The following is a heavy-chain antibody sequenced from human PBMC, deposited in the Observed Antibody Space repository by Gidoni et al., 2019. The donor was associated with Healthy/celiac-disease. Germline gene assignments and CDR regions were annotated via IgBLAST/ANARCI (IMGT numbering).Heavy chain of an antibody. Sequence: QVTLKESGPVLVKPTETLTLTCTVSGFSLSNARMGVSWIRQPPGKALEWLAHIFSNDEKSYSTSLKSRLTISKDTSKSQVVLTMTNMDPVDTATYYCARTYDFWSGYYGYWGQGTLVTVSS. V-gene: IGHV2-26*01. CDR3: ARTYDFWSGYYGY. CDR1: GFSLSNARMG. J-gene: IGHJ4*02. CDR2: IFSNDEK. D-gene: IGHD3-3*01.